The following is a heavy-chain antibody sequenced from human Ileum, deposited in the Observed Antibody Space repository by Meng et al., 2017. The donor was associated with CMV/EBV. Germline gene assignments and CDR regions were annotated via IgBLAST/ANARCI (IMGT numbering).Heavy chain of an antibody. J-gene: IGHJ5*02. V-gene: IGHV3-74*01. CDR3: ARDTPHSAFAP. CDR2: IDNEGSGA. D-gene: IGHD2-15*01. Sequence: GESLKISCAASGFRFSSYWMSWVRQPPGGGLEWLSRIDNEGSGAIYADSVRGRFTVSRDNARNTVYLHMNSLRDEDTAVYSCARDTPHSAFAPWGHGTLVTVSS. CDR1: GFRFSSYW.